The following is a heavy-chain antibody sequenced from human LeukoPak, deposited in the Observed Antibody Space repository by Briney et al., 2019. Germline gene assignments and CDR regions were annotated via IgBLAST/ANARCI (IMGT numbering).Heavy chain of an antibody. D-gene: IGHD2-2*02. Sequence: ASVKVSCKASGYTFTGAYMHWVRQAPGQGLEWMGWINPNSGGTQFAQKFQGRVTMTRDTSISTAYMELDRLRSDDTAVYYCAREREDCSSTSCYTGYYYYYMDVWGKGTTVTVSS. CDR1: GYTFTGAY. J-gene: IGHJ6*03. CDR2: INPNSGGT. V-gene: IGHV1-2*02. CDR3: AREREDCSSTSCYTGYYYYYMDV.